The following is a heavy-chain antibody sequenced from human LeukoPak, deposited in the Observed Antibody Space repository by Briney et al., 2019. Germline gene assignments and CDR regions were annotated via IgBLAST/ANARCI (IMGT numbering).Heavy chain of an antibody. CDR3: ARVYHDILTGSDY. CDR1: GFTFSSYS. CDR2: ISSSSSYI. V-gene: IGHV3-21*01. J-gene: IGHJ4*02. D-gene: IGHD3-9*01. Sequence: GGSLRLSCAASGFTFSSYSMNWVRQAPGKGLEWVSSISSSSSYIYYADSVKGRFTISRDNAKNSLYLQMNSLRAEDTAVYYCARVYHDILTGSDYWGQGTLVTVSS.